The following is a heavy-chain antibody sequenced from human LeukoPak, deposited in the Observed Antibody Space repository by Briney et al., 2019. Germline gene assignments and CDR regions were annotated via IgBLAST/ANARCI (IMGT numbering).Heavy chain of an antibody. Sequence: SETLSLTCAVYNGSLSGFYWSWIRQPPGKGLEWIGQIHHSGYAHYSPSLRSRVTMSLDTSKNQFSLKLSTVAAADTAVYYCARHGILLASGTNFDNWAREPWSPSPQ. CDR2: IHHSGYA. J-gene: IGHJ4*02. D-gene: IGHD3-10*02. CDR1: NGSLSGFY. V-gene: IGHV4-34*01. CDR3: ARHGILLASGTNFDN.